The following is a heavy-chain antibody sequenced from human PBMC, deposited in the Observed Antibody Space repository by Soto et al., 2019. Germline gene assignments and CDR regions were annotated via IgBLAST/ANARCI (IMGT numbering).Heavy chain of an antibody. D-gene: IGHD3-16*01. V-gene: IGHV3-48*02. CDR2: ISPSGSAT. Sequence: GGSLRLSCVSSGIAFSSHSMYWVRQPPGKGLEWVSYISPSGSATNYADSVRGRFTISRDNARNSLSLQMNGLRDEDTAVYYCARGRTDYAYFESWGQGTLVTDSS. CDR3: ARGRTDYAYFES. J-gene: IGHJ4*02. CDR1: GIAFSSHS.